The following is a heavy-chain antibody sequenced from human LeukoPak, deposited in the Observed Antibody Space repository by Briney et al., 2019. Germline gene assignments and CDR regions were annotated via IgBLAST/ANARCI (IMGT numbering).Heavy chain of an antibody. Sequence: ASVKVSCKASGYTFTGHYMHWVRQAPGQGLEWMGWINPNSGGTNYAQKFQGRVTMTRGTSINTAYMEVSRLRSDDTAVYYCASVVRGVTTDYWGQGTLVTVSS. CDR2: INPNSGGT. CDR1: GYTFTGHY. D-gene: IGHD3-10*01. J-gene: IGHJ4*02. V-gene: IGHV1-2*02. CDR3: ASVVRGVTTDY.